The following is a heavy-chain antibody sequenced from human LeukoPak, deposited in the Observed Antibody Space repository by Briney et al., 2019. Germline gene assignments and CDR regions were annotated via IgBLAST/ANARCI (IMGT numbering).Heavy chain of an antibody. Sequence: AGGSLRLSCAASGFTVSSNYMSWVRQAPGKGLEWVSVIYSGGSTYYADSVKGRFTISRDNSKNTLYLQMNSLRAEDTAVYYCATRPRGWFDPWGQGTLVTVSS. CDR1: GFTVSSNY. CDR2: IYSGGST. V-gene: IGHV3-53*01. J-gene: IGHJ5*02. CDR3: ATRPRGWFDP.